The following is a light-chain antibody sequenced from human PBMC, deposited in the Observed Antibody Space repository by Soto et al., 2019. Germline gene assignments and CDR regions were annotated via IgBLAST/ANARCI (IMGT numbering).Light chain of an antibody. J-gene: IGLJ2*01. CDR1: SSDVAGYNY. V-gene: IGLV2-14*01. Sequence: QSALTQPASVSGSPGQSITISCTGTSSDVAGYNYVSWYQQHPGKAPKLMIYEVSNRPSGVSNRFSGSKSGNTASLTISGLQAEDEADYYCSSYTSSSTRVFGGGTKVTVL. CDR2: EVS. CDR3: SSYTSSSTRV.